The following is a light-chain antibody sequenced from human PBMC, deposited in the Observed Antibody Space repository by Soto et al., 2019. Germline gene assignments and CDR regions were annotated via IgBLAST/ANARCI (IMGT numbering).Light chain of an antibody. J-gene: IGLJ2*01. CDR2: DNN. V-gene: IGLV1-51*01. CDR3: GTWDGSLPGEV. Sequence: QSVLTQPPSVSAAPGQKVTISCSGSSSNIGNNYVSWYQQLPGKAPKLLIYDNNKRPSGIPDRFSGSKSGTSATLGITGLQTWDEADYYCGTWDGSLPGEVFGGGTKLTVL. CDR1: SSNIGNNY.